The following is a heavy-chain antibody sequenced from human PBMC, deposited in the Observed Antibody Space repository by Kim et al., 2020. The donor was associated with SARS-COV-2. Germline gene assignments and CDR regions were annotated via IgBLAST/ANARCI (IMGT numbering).Heavy chain of an antibody. CDR3: ARDLKGYYSVDY. V-gene: IGHV3-48*02. J-gene: IGHJ4*02. CDR1: GFIFTSYS. D-gene: IGHD3-22*01. CDR2: ISGSGTDI. Sequence: GGSLRLSCAASGFIFTSYSMNWVRQAPGKGLEWVSYISGSGTDIYYADSVKGRFTISRDNAWNSLYLQMNSLKDEDAAIYYCARDLKGYYSVDYWGQETLVTVSS.